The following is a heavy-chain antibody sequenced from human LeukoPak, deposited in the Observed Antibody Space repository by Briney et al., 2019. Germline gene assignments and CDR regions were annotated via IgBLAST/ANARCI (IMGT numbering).Heavy chain of an antibody. J-gene: IGHJ4*02. CDR3: TRVIVAVPGYFDYFDF. V-gene: IGHV3-74*01. CDR2: INSDGSST. Sequence: GGSLRLSCAASGFTFSSYWMHWVRQAPGKGLVWVSRINSDGSSTSYADSVKGRFTISRDNAKNTLYLQMNSLRVEDTAVYYCTRVIVAVPGYFDYFDFWGQGVLVTVSS. CDR1: GFTFSSYW. D-gene: IGHD6-19*01.